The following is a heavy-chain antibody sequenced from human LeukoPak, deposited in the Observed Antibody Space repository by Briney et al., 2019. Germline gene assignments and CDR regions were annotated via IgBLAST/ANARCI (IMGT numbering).Heavy chain of an antibody. CDR3: AREMSQVSTVDY. CDR2: INPNSGGT. CDR1: GYTFTDYY. D-gene: IGHD5/OR15-5a*01. Sequence: GASVKVSCKASGYTFTDYYMHWVRQAPGQGLEWMGWINPNSGGTYYAQQFQDRVTMTRDTSINTAYMELGRLRSDDTAVFYCAREMSQVSTVDYWGQGTLVTVSS. J-gene: IGHJ4*02. V-gene: IGHV1-2*02.